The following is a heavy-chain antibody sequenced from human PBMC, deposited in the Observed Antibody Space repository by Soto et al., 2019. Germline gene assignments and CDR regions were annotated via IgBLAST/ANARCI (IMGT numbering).Heavy chain of an antibody. Sequence: PSETLSLTCAVYGGSFSGYYWSWIRQPRGKGLEWIGEINHSGSTNYNPSLKSRVTISVDTSKNQFSLKLSSVTAADTAVYYCARGLGYCSGGSCFNWFAPSGQGPLVTVSS. D-gene: IGHD2-15*01. CDR2: INHSGST. CDR3: ARGLGYCSGGSCFNWFAP. J-gene: IGHJ5*02. V-gene: IGHV4-34*01. CDR1: GGSFSGYY.